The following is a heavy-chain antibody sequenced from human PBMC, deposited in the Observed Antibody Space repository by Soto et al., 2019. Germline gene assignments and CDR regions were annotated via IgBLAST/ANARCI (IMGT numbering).Heavy chain of an antibody. V-gene: IGHV5-10-1*01. CDR3: ARHLCFFTKGVCYYYNGTLV. J-gene: IGHJ6*02. Sequence: GESLKISCKGSGYSFTSYWISWVRQMPGKGLERMGRIDPSDSYTNYSPSFQGHVTISADKSISTAYLQWSSLKASDTAMYYCARHLCFFTKGVCYYYNGTLVCGQGTTVTVS. CDR2: IDPSDSYT. CDR1: GYSFTSYW. D-gene: IGHD2-8*01.